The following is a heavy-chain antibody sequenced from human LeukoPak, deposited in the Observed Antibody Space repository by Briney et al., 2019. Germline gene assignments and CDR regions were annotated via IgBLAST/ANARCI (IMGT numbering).Heavy chain of an antibody. V-gene: IGHV4-59*12. CDR3: ARGRWVGYYGSGRGYYFDY. Sequence: SETLSLTCTVSGGSISSYYWSWIRQPPGKGLEWIGYIYYSGSTNYNPSLKSRVTISVDTSKNQFSLKLSSVTAADTAVYYCARGRWVGYYGSGRGYYFDYWGQGTLVTVSS. J-gene: IGHJ4*02. CDR1: GGSISSYY. D-gene: IGHD3-10*01. CDR2: IYYSGST.